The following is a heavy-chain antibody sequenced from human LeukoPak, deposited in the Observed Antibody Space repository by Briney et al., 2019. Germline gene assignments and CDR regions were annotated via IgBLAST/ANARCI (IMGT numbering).Heavy chain of an antibody. CDR2: INAGNGKT. D-gene: IGHD4-17*01. V-gene: IGHV1-3*01. J-gene: IGHJ4*02. CDR1: GYIFTDYA. CDR3: ARARWTSTVTTYYLDF. Sequence: ASAKVSCKASGYIFTDYAIQWVRQAPGQGLEWIVWINAGNGKTKYSQKFQGRVTITRDTSASTAYMELSGLRSDDTAVYYCARARWTSTVTTYYLDFWGQGTLVTVSS.